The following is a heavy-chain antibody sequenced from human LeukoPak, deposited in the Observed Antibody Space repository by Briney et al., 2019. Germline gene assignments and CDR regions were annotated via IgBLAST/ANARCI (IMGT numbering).Heavy chain of an antibody. J-gene: IGHJ3*02. D-gene: IGHD3-9*01. V-gene: IGHV3-21*01. CDR2: ISSSSSYI. CDR3: ASPGGDILTGYVGAFDI. CDR1: GFTFSSYS. Sequence: GGSLRLSCAASGFTFSSYSMNWVRQAPGKGLEWVSSISSSSSYIYYADSVKGRFTISRDNAKNSLYLQMNSLRAEDTAVYYCASPGGDILTGYVGAFDIWGQGTMVTVPS.